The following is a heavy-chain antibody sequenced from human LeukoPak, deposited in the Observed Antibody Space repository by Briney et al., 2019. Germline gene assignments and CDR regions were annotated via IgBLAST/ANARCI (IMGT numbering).Heavy chain of an antibody. CDR1: GGSFSDYY. CDR2: INHSGST. CDR3: AREGSYFGSGSPPLEF. V-gene: IGHV4-34*01. D-gene: IGHD3-10*01. Sequence: SETLSLTCAVYGGSFSDYYWTWIRQSPGKGLEWIGEINHSGSTTYNPSLKSRVTISVDASKNQFSLQMSSVTAADTAVYYCAREGSYFGSGSPPLEFWSRGTQVTVSS. J-gene: IGHJ4*02.